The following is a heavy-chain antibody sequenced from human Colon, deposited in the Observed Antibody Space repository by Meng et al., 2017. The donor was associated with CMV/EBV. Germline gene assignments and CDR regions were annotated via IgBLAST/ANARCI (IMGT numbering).Heavy chain of an antibody. J-gene: IGHJ4*02. CDR1: YTFTSYY. Sequence: YTFTSYYMHWVRQAPGQGLEWMGIINPSGGSTSYAQKFQGRVTMTRDTSTSTVYMELSSLRSEDTAVYYWARGPGYGGTSVVLDYWGQGTLVTVSS. CDR2: INPSGGST. CDR3: ARGPGYGGTSVVLDY. D-gene: IGHD4-23*01. V-gene: IGHV1-46*01.